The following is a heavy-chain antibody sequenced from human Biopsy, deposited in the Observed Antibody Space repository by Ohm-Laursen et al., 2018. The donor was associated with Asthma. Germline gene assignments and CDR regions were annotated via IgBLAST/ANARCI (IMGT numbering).Heavy chain of an antibody. CDR1: GYSLTDLS. V-gene: IGHV1-24*01. D-gene: IGHD2/OR15-2a*01. Sequence: ASVKVSCKISGYSLTDLSMHWVRQAPGQGLEWMGGHDHEEGGTVNARRFRGRVTMTEDTSTDTAYMELSSLSSDDTAVYYCASDFPKDYVRYNFQFWGQGTAVTVSS. CDR2: HDHEEGGT. J-gene: IGHJ6*02. CDR3: ASDFPKDYVRYNFQF.